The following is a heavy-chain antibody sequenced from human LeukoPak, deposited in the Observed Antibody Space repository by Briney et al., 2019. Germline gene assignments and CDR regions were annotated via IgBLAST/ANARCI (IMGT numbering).Heavy chain of an antibody. CDR3: AKGRSGVSSAAINY. V-gene: IGHV3-23*01. CDR2: ISGSGDST. CDR1: GFTFSSYA. J-gene: IGHJ4*02. D-gene: IGHD2-2*01. Sequence: PGGSLRLSCAASGFTFSSYAMSWVRQAPGKGLEWVSTISGSGDSTYYADSVKGRFTISRDNSKNTLHLQMNSLRAEDTAVYSCAKGRSGVSSAAINYWGQGTLSPSPQ.